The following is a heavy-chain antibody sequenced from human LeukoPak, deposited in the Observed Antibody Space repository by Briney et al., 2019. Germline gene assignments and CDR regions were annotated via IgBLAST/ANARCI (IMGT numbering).Heavy chain of an antibody. CDR1: GYTFTGYY. CDR2: INPNSGGT. Sequence: GASVKVSCKASGYTFTGYYMHWVRQAPGQGLEWMGWINPNSGGTNYAQKFQGRVTMTRDTSISTAYMELSRLRSDDTAVYYCARAGVYYYDSSGYYPYYYYYMDVWGKGTTVTVSS. CDR3: ARAGVYYYDSSGYYPYYYYYMDV. V-gene: IGHV1-2*02. D-gene: IGHD3-22*01. J-gene: IGHJ6*03.